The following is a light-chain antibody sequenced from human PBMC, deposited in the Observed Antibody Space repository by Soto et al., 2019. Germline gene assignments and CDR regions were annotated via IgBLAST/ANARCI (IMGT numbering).Light chain of an antibody. CDR3: QQYNNWLSWT. Sequence: EIVMTQSPVTLSVSPGERANLSCRASQSVSSNLAWYQQKPGQVPRLLIYGASTRATGIPARFSGSGSGTEFTLTISSLQSEDFAVYYCQQYNNWLSWTFGQGTKVDIK. CDR1: QSVSSN. V-gene: IGKV3-15*01. J-gene: IGKJ1*01. CDR2: GAS.